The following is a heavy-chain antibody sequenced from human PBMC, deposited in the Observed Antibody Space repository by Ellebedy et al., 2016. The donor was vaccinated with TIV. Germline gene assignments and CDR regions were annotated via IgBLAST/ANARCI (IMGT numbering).Heavy chain of an antibody. D-gene: IGHD2-21*02. CDR1: GGSVSSTRYY. CDR3: VRTDPWQPIDD. J-gene: IGHJ4*02. Sequence: MPSETLSLTCSVSGGSVSSTRYYWAWIRQPPGKGLEYIGSVYYSGSPYYNPSFKSRVTLSADTSKNQFSLNLRTVTAADTAVYYCVRTDPWQPIDDWGQGILVSVSS. CDR2: VYYSGSP. V-gene: IGHV4-39*01.